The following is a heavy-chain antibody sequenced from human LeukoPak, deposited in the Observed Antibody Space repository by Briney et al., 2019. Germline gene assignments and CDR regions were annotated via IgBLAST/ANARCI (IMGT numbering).Heavy chain of an antibody. V-gene: IGHV1-2*02. J-gene: IGHJ5*01. D-gene: IGHD3-10*01. CDR1: GYTFTGYY. Sequence: AAVKVSCKASGYTFTGYYMHRGREAPGQGIEWMGWINPNSGDTNYAQKFQGRVTMTRDMSVSAAYMELSSLRSDDTAVYYCARGVYYGSGSPWFDSWGQGTLVTVSS. CDR2: INPNSGDT. CDR3: ARGVYYGSGSPWFDS.